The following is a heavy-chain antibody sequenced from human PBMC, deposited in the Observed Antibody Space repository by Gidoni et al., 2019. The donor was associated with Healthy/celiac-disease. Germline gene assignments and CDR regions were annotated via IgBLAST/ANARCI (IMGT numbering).Heavy chain of an antibody. J-gene: IGHJ5*02. D-gene: IGHD6-13*01. V-gene: IGHV4-34*01. CDR3: ARTRQLANWFDP. Sequence: QVQLQQWGAGLLKPSETLSLTCAVYGGSFSGYYWSWIRQPPGKGLEWIGEINHSGRTNYNPSLKSPVTISVDTSKNQFSLKLSSVTAADTAVYYCARTRQLANWFDPWGQGTLVTVSS. CDR2: INHSGRT. CDR1: GGSFSGYY.